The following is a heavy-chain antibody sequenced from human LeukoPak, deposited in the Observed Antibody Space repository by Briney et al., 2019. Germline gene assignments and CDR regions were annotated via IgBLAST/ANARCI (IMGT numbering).Heavy chain of an antibody. CDR1: GFTFSSSW. J-gene: IGHJ6*03. Sequence: GGSLRLSCAASGFTFSSSWMHWVRQAPGKGLVWVSRINSDGSRTSYADSVKGRFTISRDNSKNTLYLQMNSLRAEDTAVYYCAKDLATPYYYYYMDVWGKGTTVTVSS. CDR2: INSDGSRT. D-gene: IGHD1-26*01. V-gene: IGHV3-74*01. CDR3: AKDLATPYYYYYMDV.